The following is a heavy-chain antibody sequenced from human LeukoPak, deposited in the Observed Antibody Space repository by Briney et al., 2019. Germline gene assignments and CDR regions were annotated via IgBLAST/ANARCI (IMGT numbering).Heavy chain of an antibody. CDR3: ARHDTTFGAAHFYMDV. CDR2: IYTSGST. V-gene: IGHV4-4*09. Sequence: SETLSLPCSVSGGPINSYYWSWIRQPPGKGLEWIGYIYTSGSTNNNPSLKSRVTISADTSKTQFSLKLSSVTAADTAVYYSARHDTTFGAAHFYMDVWAKGTTVTVSS. CDR1: GGPINSYY. J-gene: IGHJ6*03. D-gene: IGHD3-3*01.